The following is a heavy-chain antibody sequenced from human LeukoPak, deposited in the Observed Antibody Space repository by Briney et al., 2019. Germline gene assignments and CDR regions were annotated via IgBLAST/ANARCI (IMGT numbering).Heavy chain of an antibody. J-gene: IGHJ4*02. V-gene: IGHV3-21*01. CDR3: AREILAAGNY. Sequence: GGSLRLSCAASGSTFSSYNMNWVRQAPGKGLEWVSSISTSGRYIYYADSVKGRFTISRDNAKNSLFLQMNSLRAEDTAVYYCAREILAAGNYWGQGTLVTVSS. CDR1: GSTFSSYN. CDR2: ISTSGRYI. D-gene: IGHD6-13*01.